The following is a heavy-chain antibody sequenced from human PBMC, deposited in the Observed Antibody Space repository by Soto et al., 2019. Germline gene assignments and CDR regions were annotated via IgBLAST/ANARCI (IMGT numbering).Heavy chain of an antibody. CDR1: GFTFDDSA. V-gene: IGHV3-9*01. Sequence: GGSLRLSCAVSGFTFDDSAMHWVRQAPEKGLEWVSGINWKSDIGYADSVKGRFTISRDNAENSLYLQMNSLRAEDTALYYCAISQDRGGRTTFIYWGQGTQVTVSS. D-gene: IGHD3-16*01. CDR2: INWKSDI. J-gene: IGHJ4*02. CDR3: AISQDRGGRTTFIY.